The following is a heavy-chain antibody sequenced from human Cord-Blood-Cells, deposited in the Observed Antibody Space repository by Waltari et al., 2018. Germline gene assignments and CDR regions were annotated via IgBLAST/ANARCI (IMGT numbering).Heavy chain of an antibody. CDR1: GYTFTISY. CDR2: INPSGGST. V-gene: IGHV1-46*01. Sequence: QVQLVPSGSEGKKPGASVKGSCKASGYTFTISYFPSVREAPGQGLEWMGIINPSGGSTSYAQKFQGRVTMTRDTSTSTVYMELSSLRSEDTAVYYCARLGGMKAFDIWGQGTMVTVSS. D-gene: IGHD3-16*01. J-gene: IGHJ3*02. CDR3: ARLGGMKAFDI.